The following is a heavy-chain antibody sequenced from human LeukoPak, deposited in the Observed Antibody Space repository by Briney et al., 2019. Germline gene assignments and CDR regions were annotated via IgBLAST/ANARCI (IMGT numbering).Heavy chain of an antibody. D-gene: IGHD2-2*01. Sequence: SQTLSLTCTVSGGSISSGGYYWSWIRQHPGKGLEWIGYIYYSGSTYYNPSLKSRVTISVDTSKNQFSLKLSSVTAAGTAVYYCAREQYQLLTPNWFDPWGQGTLVTVSS. CDR2: IYYSGST. J-gene: IGHJ5*02. CDR1: GGSISSGGYY. V-gene: IGHV4-31*03. CDR3: AREQYQLLTPNWFDP.